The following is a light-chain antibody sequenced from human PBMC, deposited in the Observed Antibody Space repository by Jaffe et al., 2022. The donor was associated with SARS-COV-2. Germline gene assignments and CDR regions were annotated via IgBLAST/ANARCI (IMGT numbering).Light chain of an antibody. CDR3: QQYNTSPLT. J-gene: IGKJ4*01. CDR1: QSLSSRY. V-gene: IGKV3-20*01. Sequence: EIVLTQSPGTLSLSPGEGATLSCRASQSLSSRYLAWYQVKPGQAPRLLIYGASTRATGIPGRFAGSGSGTDFTLIITRLEPEDFAVYYCQQYNTSPLTFGGGTKVETK. CDR2: GAS.